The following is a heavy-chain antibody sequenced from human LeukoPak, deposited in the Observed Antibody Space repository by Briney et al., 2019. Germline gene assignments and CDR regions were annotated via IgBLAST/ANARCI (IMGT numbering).Heavy chain of an antibody. CDR3: AKWKYSNSGIDDY. J-gene: IGHJ4*02. D-gene: IGHD6-6*01. CDR2: ISGSGDNT. V-gene: IGHV3-23*01. Sequence: GGSLRLSCAASGFTFSSYAMSWVRQVPGKGLEWVSVISGSGDNTYYADSAKGRFTISRDNSKNMLYLQMNSLGAEDTAVYYCAKWKYSNSGIDDYWGQGTLVTVSS. CDR1: GFTFSSYA.